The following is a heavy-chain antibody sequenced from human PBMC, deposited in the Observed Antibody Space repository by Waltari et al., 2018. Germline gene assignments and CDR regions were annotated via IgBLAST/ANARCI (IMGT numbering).Heavy chain of an antibody. CDR3: ARVEQQLEIFDD. CDR2: IYYRGST. V-gene: IGHV4-59*11. D-gene: IGHD6-13*01. CDR1: GGSISSHY. Sequence: QVQLQESGPGLVKPSETLSLTCTVSGGSISSHYWSWIRQPPGKGLEWLGYIYYRGSTNYTPSLKSRVTISVDTSKNQFSLKLSSVTAADTAVYYCARVEQQLEIFDDWGQGTLVTVSS. J-gene: IGHJ4*02.